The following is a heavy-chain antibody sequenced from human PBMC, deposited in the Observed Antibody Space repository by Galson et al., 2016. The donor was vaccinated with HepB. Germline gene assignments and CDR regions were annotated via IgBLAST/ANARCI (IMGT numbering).Heavy chain of an antibody. D-gene: IGHD1-26*01. CDR3: ARARIVGATIEAFDI. J-gene: IGHJ3*02. CDR2: IYYSGST. CDR1: GGSMNSYY. V-gene: IGHV4-59*01. Sequence: ETLSLTCTVSGGSMNSYYWTWIRQPPGKGLHWVGYIYYSGSTKYNPSLRSRVTFSVGTSKKQFSLKLSTATAADTAVYYCARARIVGATIEAFDIWGRGTLVTVSS.